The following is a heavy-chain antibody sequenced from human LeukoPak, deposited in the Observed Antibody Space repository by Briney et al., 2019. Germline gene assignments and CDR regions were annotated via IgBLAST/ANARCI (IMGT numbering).Heavy chain of an antibody. J-gene: IGHJ4*02. CDR3: ARDNSGWSRDY. Sequence: GGSLRLSCAASGFTFSSSAMSWVRQAPGKGLEWVSSINWGSNHIYYADAVQGRFTISRDNAKNSLYLQMNSLRAEDTAIYYCARDNSGWSRDYWGQGTLVTVSS. V-gene: IGHV3-21*06. CDR2: INWGSNHI. D-gene: IGHD6-19*01. CDR1: GFTFSSSA.